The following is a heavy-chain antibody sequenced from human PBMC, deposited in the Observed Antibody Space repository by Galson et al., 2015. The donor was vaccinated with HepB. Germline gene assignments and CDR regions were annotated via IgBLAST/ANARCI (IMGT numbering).Heavy chain of an antibody. CDR1: GFTFSSYA. Sequence: SLRLSCAASGFTFSSYAMHWVRQAPGKGLEWVAVISYDGSNKYYTDSVKGRFTISRDNSKNTLYLQMNSLRAEDTAVYYCARVPTGDCSGGSCEHFDYWGQGTLVTVSS. D-gene: IGHD2-15*01. CDR3: ARVPTGDCSGGSCEHFDY. CDR2: ISYDGSNK. J-gene: IGHJ4*02. V-gene: IGHV3-30-3*01.